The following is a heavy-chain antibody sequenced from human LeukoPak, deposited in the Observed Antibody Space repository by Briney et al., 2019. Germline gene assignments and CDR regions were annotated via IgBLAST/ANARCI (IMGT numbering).Heavy chain of an antibody. J-gene: IGHJ4*02. CDR3: AKGQELDDGVFDS. V-gene: IGHV3-23*01. D-gene: IGHD1-1*01. CDR1: GFTFSRIA. Sequence: PGGSLRLSCAASGFTFSRIAMSWVRQAPGKGLEWVSSIRSNGDTAYNAESVRGRFAITRDNSKNALFLQMNSLRVEDTAIYYCAKGQELDDGVFDSWGQGTLVTVS. CDR2: IRSNGDTA.